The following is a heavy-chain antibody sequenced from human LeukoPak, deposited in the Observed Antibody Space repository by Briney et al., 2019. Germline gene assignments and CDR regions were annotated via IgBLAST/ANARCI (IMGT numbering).Heavy chain of an antibody. V-gene: IGHV3-30-3*01. J-gene: IGHJ4*02. CDR3: ARGGEVRGVIIT. D-gene: IGHD3-10*01. CDR1: GFTFSSYA. CDR2: ISYDGSNK. Sequence: HPGGSLRLSCAASGFTFSSYAMHWVRQAPGKGLEWVAVISYDGSNKYYADSVKGRFTISRDNSKNTLYLQMNSLRAEDTAVYYCARGGEVRGVIITWGQGTLVTVSS.